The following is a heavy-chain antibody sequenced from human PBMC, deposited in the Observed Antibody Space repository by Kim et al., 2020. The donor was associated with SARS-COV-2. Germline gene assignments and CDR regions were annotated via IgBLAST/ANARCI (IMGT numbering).Heavy chain of an antibody. CDR3: ARPHYYDILTGYTHYYFDS. D-gene: IGHD3-9*01. Sequence: GGSLRLSCAASGFTFSDYYMSWIRQAPGKGLEWVSYISSSGSTIYYADSVKGRFTISRDNAKNSLYLQINSLRAEDTAVYYCARPHYYDILTGYTHYYFDSWGQGTLFTVSS. V-gene: IGHV3-11*01. CDR2: ISSSGSTI. J-gene: IGHJ4*02. CDR1: GFTFSDYY.